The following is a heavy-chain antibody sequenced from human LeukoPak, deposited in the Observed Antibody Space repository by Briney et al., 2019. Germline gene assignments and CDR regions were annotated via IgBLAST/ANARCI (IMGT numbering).Heavy chain of an antibody. Sequence: ASVKVSCKASGYTFTGYYMHWVRQAPGLELEWMGWINPNSGGTKTAQTFQGRVTMTRDTSISTAYMELSRLRSDDTAVYFCARSVVAGSGNFDYWGQGTLVTVS. CDR1: GYTFTGYY. J-gene: IGHJ4*02. CDR3: ARSVVAGSGNFDY. CDR2: INPNSGGT. V-gene: IGHV1-2*02. D-gene: IGHD6-19*01.